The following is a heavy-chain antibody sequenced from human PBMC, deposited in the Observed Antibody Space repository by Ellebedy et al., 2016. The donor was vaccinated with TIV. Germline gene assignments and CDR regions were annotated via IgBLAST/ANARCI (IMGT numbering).Heavy chain of an antibody. J-gene: IGHJ4*02. D-gene: IGHD6-19*01. CDR3: ASGVTLAGGDY. V-gene: IGHV4-39*01. Sequence: SETLSLTXTVSGGSISSSSYYWGWIRQPPGKGLEWIGSIYYSGSTYYNPSLKSRVTISVDTSKNQFSLKLSSVTAADTAVYYCASGVTLAGGDYWGQGTLVTVSS. CDR1: GGSISSSSYY. CDR2: IYYSGST.